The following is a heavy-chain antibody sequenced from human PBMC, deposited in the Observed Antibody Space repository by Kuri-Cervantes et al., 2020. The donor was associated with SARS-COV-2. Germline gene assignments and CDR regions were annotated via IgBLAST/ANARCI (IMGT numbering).Heavy chain of an antibody. J-gene: IGHJ3*02. CDR1: GFTFSSYW. CDR2: IKQDGSEK. D-gene: IGHD5-12*01. CDR3: ARDTGGYELHDAFDI. Sequence: GESLKISCAASGFTFSSYWMSWVRQAPGKGLEWVANIKQDGSEKYYVDSVKGRFTISRDNAKNSLYLQMNSLRAEDTAVYYCARDTGGYELHDAFDIWGQGKMVTVSS. V-gene: IGHV3-7*01.